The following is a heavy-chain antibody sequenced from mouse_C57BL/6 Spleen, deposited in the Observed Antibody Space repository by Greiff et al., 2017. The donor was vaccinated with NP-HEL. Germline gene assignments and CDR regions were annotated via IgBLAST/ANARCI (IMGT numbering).Heavy chain of an antibody. Sequence: QVQLQQSGAELARPGASVTLSCTASGYTFTSYGISWVKQRTGQGLEWIGEIYTRSGNTYYHAKFKGKATLTADKSSSTAYMELRRLTSEDSAVYVCFPGPFPQGVLHFDYWGKGTTLTVSS. J-gene: IGHJ2*01. CDR2: IYTRSGNT. CDR1: GYTFTSYG. D-gene: IGHD6-1*01. CDR3: FPGPFPQGVLHFDY. V-gene: IGHV1-81*01.